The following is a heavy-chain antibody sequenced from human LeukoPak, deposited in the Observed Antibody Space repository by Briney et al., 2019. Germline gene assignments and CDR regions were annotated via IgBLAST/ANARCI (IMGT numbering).Heavy chain of an antibody. CDR1: GGTFSSYP. V-gene: IGHV1-69*13. D-gene: IGHD5-18*01. Sequence: GASVKVSCKASGGTFSSYPISWVRQAPGQGLEWMGGIIPIFGTADYAQKFQGRVTITADESTSTAYMELSSLRSEDTAVYYCARGPTAMVTDYYYYYYMDVWGKGTTVTISS. CDR2: IIPIFGTA. J-gene: IGHJ6*03. CDR3: ARGPTAMVTDYYYYYYMDV.